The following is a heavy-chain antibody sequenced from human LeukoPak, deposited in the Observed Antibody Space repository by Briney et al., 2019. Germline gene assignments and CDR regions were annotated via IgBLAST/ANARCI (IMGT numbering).Heavy chain of an antibody. CDR1: GYTFTSYG. Sequence: ASVKVSCKASGYTFTSYGISWVRQAPGQGLEWMGWISAYNGNTNYAQKPQGRVTMTTDTSTSTAYMELRSLRSDDTAVYYCARERSSYCSSTSCYFENKNWFDPWGQGTLVTVSS. CDR2: ISAYNGNT. V-gene: IGHV1-18*04. CDR3: ARERSSYCSSTSCYFENKNWFDP. D-gene: IGHD2-2*01. J-gene: IGHJ5*02.